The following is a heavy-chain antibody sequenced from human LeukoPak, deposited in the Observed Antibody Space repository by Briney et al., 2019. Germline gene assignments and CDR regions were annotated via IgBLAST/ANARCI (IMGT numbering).Heavy chain of an antibody. CDR2: INPNSGGT. CDR1: GYTFTGYY. Sequence: EASVKVSCKASGYTFTGYYMHWVRQAPGQGLEWMGWINPNSGGTNYAQKFQGRVTMTRDTSISTAYMELSRLRSDDTAVYYCARDNGGGGYSYGSNFDYWGQGTLVTVSS. V-gene: IGHV1-2*02. CDR3: ARDNGGGGYSYGSNFDY. J-gene: IGHJ4*02. D-gene: IGHD5-18*01.